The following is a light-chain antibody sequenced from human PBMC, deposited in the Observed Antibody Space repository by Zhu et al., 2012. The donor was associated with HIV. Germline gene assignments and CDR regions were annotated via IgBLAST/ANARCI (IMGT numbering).Light chain of an antibody. CDR2: GAS. CDR3: HQYKDWPPWT. Sequence: IVLTQSPPTLSLSPGERVTLSCRASQSVSTNLAWYRQKAGQAPRLLIYGASTRPPGIPARFIGSGSGTEFALTISSLQSEDIAVYYCHQYKDWPPWTFGHGTKVEF. V-gene: IGKV3-15*01. CDR1: QSVSTN. J-gene: IGKJ1*01.